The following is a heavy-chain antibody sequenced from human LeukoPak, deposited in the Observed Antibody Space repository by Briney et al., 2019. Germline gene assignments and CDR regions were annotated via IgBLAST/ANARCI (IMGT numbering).Heavy chain of an antibody. CDR1: GGSMRSDVSF. J-gene: IGHJ4*02. D-gene: IGHD3-22*01. CDR2: IHYTGST. V-gene: IGHV4-30-4*01. Sequence: SQTLSLTCTVSGGSMRSDVSFWTWIRQPPGKGLEWIGYIHYTGSTYYSPSLKSRVSISADTSKNQFSLKLSSVTAADTAVYYCARVLKHYYDSSGYYRQSNYFDYWGQGTLVTVSS. CDR3: ARVLKHYYDSSGYYRQSNYFDY.